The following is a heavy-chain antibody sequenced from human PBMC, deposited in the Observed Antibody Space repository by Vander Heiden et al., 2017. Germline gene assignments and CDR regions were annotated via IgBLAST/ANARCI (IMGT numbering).Heavy chain of an antibody. CDR1: GFTFSSYS. D-gene: IGHD3-10*01. Sequence: EVQLVDSGGGLVQPGGSLRLSCAASGFTFSSYSMNWVRQAPGKGLEWVSYISSSSSTIYFADSVKGRFTISRDNAKNSLYLQMNSLRDEDTAVYYCAGLLWFGELSDPWGQGTLVTVSS. V-gene: IGHV3-48*02. CDR3: AGLLWFGELSDP. CDR2: ISSSSSTI. J-gene: IGHJ5*02.